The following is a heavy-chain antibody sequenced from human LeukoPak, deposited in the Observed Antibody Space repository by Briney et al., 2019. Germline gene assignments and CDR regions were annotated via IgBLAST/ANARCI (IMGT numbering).Heavy chain of an antibody. J-gene: IGHJ4*02. CDR3: AREHSSSWSDDYFDY. Sequence: GGSLRLSCAASGFTFSSSWMAWVRQAPGKGLEWVGNIKEDGTAKNYVVSVRGRFTISRDNAKNSLYLQMNSLRAEDTAVYFCAREHSSSWSDDYFDYWGQGTLVTVSS. D-gene: IGHD6-13*01. CDR1: GFTFSSSW. CDR2: IKEDGTAK. V-gene: IGHV3-7*01.